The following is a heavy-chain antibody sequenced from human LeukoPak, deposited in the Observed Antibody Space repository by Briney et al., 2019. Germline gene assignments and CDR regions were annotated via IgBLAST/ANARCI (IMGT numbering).Heavy chain of an antibody. CDR1: GFTFSSYW. CDR3: ASGVVATKFDY. D-gene: IGHD5-12*01. CDR2: IKQDGDEK. J-gene: IGHJ4*02. Sequence: PGGSLRLSCAASGFTFSSYWMSWVRQAPGKGLEWVANIKQDGDEKYYVDSVKGRFTISRDNAKNSLYLQMNSLRAEDTAVYYCASGVVATKFDYWGQGTLVTVSS. V-gene: IGHV3-7*03.